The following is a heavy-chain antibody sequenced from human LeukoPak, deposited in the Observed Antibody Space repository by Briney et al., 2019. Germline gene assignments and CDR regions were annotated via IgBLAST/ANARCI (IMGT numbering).Heavy chain of an antibody. Sequence: SGTLSLTCTVSGGSISPYYWGWIRQPPGKGLEGCGSISYSGDTNYTPSLKSRVTTSVATYKHQFSLKVSSVTAADTAVYYCVRITKGTVDYWGQGTMVTVSS. CDR3: VRITKGTVDY. V-gene: IGHV4-59*01. CDR1: GGSISPYY. D-gene: IGHD3-10*01. J-gene: IGHJ4*02. CDR2: ISYSGDT.